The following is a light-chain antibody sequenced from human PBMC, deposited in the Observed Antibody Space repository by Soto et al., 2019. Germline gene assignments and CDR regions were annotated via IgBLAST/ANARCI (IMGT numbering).Light chain of an antibody. CDR2: RND. Sequence: QSVLTQPPSASGTPGQRVTISCSGSSSYIGSKYVYWYQQLPGTAPKLLIYRNDQRPSRISDRFSGSKSGTSASLAISGLRSEDEADYYCAAWDDSLSGYVFGTGTKLTV. CDR1: SSYIGSKY. CDR3: AAWDDSLSGYV. V-gene: IGLV1-47*01. J-gene: IGLJ1*01.